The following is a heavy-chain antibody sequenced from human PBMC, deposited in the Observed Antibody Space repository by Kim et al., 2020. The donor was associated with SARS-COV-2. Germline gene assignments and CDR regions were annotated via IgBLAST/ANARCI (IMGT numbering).Heavy chain of an antibody. J-gene: IGHJ6*04. V-gene: IGHV1-18*01. D-gene: IGHD2-15*01. CDR2: ISAYNGNT. CDR1: GYTFTSYG. CDR3: ARVGSYCSGGSCYGPPNFAMSG. Sequence: ASVKVSCKASGYTFTSYGISWVRQAPGQGLEWMRWISAYNGNTNYAQKLQGRVTMTTDTSTSTAYMELRSLRSDDTAVYYCARVGSYCSGGSCYGPPNFAMSGWGKGTTVTVSS.